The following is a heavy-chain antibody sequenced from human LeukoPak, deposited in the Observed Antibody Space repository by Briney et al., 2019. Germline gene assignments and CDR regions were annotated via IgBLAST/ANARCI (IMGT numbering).Heavy chain of an antibody. V-gene: IGHV1-46*01. CDR2: INPSGGST. D-gene: IGHD3-22*01. Sequence: ASVKVSCKASGYTFTSYYMHWVRQAPGQGLEWMGIINPSGGSTSYAQKFQGRVTMTRDTSTSTVYMELSSLRSEDTAVYYRARGSLTYYYDSSFKLSKYWGQGTLVTVSS. CDR1: GYTFTSYY. J-gene: IGHJ4*02. CDR3: ARGSLTYYYDSSFKLSKY.